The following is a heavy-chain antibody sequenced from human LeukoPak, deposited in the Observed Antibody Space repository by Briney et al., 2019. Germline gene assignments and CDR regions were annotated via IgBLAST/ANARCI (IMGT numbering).Heavy chain of an antibody. CDR1: GGTFSSYA. CDR2: IIPIFGTA. V-gene: IGHV1-69*05. CDR3: ARGGHYDSSGYLDY. D-gene: IGHD3-22*01. J-gene: IGHJ4*02. Sequence: GSSVKVSCKASGGTFSSYAISWVRQAPGQGLEWMGGIIPIFGTANYAQKFQGRVTITTDESTSTAYMELSSLRSEDTAVYYCARGGHYDSSGYLDYWGQGTLVTVSS.